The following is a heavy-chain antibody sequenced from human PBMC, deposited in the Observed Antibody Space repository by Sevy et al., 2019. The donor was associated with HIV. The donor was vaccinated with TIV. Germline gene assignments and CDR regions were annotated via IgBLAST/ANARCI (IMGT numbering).Heavy chain of an antibody. Sequence: GGSLRLSCAASGFTFNRYWMHWVRQAPGKGPVWLARIDGDGSATTYTDPVKGRFTISRDNAQDTLYLQMNSLRTEDTAIYYCARIATGHTFGLPDFWGQGTLVTVSS. CDR2: IDGDGSAT. J-gene: IGHJ4*02. V-gene: IGHV3-74*01. CDR1: GFTFNRYW. D-gene: IGHD1-1*01. CDR3: ARIATGHTFGLPDF.